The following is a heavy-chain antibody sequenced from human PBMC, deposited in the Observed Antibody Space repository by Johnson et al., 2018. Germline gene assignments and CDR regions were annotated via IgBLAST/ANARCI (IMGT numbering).Heavy chain of an antibody. CDR2: IWSDGSNE. J-gene: IGHJ3*01. V-gene: IGHV3-33*01. Sequence: QVRLLESGGGVVQPGRSLRLSCAASGFTFSLYGMHWVRQAPGKGLEWVALIWSDGSNEFYADSVKGRFTVSRDNAENTLYLQMNSLRAEDTAVYYCARDRIPDYGDYRDAFDVWGQGTMVTVSS. CDR1: GFTFSLYG. D-gene: IGHD4-17*01. CDR3: ARDRIPDYGDYRDAFDV.